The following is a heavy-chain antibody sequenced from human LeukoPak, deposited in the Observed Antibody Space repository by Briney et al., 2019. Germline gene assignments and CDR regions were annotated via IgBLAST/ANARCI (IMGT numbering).Heavy chain of an antibody. CDR3: ARDGRPLDY. Sequence: GGSLRLSCVDSGITFSRYWMSWVRQAPGKGLEWVANIRQDGGEKYYVDSVKGRFTISRDNAKNSLYLQVSSLRVEDTAVYYCARDGRPLDYWGQGTLVTVSS. J-gene: IGHJ4*02. CDR2: IRQDGGEK. CDR1: GITFSRYW. V-gene: IGHV3-7*03.